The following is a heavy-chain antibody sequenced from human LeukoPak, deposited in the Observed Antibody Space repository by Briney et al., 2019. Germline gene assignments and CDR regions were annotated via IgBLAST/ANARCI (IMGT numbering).Heavy chain of an antibody. CDR2: IYHSGST. J-gene: IGHJ3*02. CDR1: GYSISSGYY. CDR3: ARFITGTTSDAFDI. D-gene: IGHD1-7*01. Sequence: SETLSLTCTVSGYSISSGYYWGWIRQPPGKGLEWIGSIYHSGSTYYNPSLKSRVTISVDTSKNQLSLKLSSVTAADTAVYYCARFITGTTSDAFDIWGQGTMVTVSS. V-gene: IGHV4-38-2*02.